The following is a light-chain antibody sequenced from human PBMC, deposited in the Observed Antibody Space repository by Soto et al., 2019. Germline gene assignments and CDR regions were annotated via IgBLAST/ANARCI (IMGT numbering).Light chain of an antibody. CDR3: YSFTSGNTLYV. CDR1: TSDVGGYDY. Sequence: QSALTQPASVSGSPGQSITISCTGTTSDVGGYDYVSWYQQHPGQATKLLIYEVSNRPSGVSHRFSGSKSGNTASLSISGLQAQDEGAYYCYSFTSGNTLYVFGTGTKV. CDR2: EVS. J-gene: IGLJ1*01. V-gene: IGLV2-14*01.